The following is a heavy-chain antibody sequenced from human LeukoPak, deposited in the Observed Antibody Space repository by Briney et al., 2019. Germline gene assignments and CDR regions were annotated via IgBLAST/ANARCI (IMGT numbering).Heavy chain of an antibody. CDR3: ARHVTEKQISTYNYYGMDV. CDR1: GGSISSYY. CDR2: IYYSGST. V-gene: IGHV4-59*08. Sequence: MPSETLSLTCTVSGGSISSYYWSWIRQPPGKGLEWIGYIYYSGSTNYNPSLKSRVTISVDTSKNQFSLKLSSVTAADTAVYYCARHVTEKQISTYNYYGMDVWGQGTTVTVSS. J-gene: IGHJ6*02. D-gene: IGHD5-18*01.